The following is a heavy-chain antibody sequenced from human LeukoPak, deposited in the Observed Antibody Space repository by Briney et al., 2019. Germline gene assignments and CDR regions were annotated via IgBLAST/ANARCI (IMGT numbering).Heavy chain of an antibody. D-gene: IGHD5-18*01. CDR3: AREGYSYGPGGFGY. CDR2: IYYTGST. V-gene: IGHV4-59*12. Sequence: SETLSLTCNVSGGSINTYYWTWIRHPPGKGLEWIGYIYYTGSTKYNPSLQSRVTMSADTSKNQVSLKLSSVTAADTAVYYCAREGYSYGPGGFGYWGQGTLVTVSS. J-gene: IGHJ4*02. CDR1: GGSINTYY.